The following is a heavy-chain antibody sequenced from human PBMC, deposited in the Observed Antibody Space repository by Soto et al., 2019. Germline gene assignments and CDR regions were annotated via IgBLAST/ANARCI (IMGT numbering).Heavy chain of an antibody. CDR2: INAGNGNT. CDR3: ARGRPPPAEYYFDY. CDR1: GYTVTSYA. Sequence: ASVKVSCKASGYTVTSYAMHWVRQAPGQRLEWMGWINAGNGNTKYSQKFQGRVTITRDTSASTAYMELSSLRSEDTAVYYCARGRPPPAEYYFDYWGQGTLVTVSS. V-gene: IGHV1-3*01. D-gene: IGHD3-10*01. J-gene: IGHJ4*02.